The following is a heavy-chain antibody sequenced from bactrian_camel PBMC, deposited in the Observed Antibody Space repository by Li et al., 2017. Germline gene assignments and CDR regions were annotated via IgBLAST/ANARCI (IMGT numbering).Heavy chain of an antibody. D-gene: IGHD2*01. V-gene: IGHV3S9*01. Sequence: HVQLVESGGGSVQAGGSLRLSCVGSGSGYSFSNFCMGWFRRAPGKEREGVAAIDSDGTPTYGRAVKGRFTISQALANNTVCLQMNDLNPEDTAMYNCAAARTYEETWYVNGFGYWGQGTQVTVS. CDR3: AAARTYEETWYVNGFGY. J-gene: IGHJ6*01. CDR1: GYSFSNFC. CDR2: IDSDGTP.